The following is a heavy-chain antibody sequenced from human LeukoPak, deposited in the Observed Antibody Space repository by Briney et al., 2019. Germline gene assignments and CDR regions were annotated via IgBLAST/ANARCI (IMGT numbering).Heavy chain of an antibody. J-gene: IGHJ6*02. CDR3: ARNFGTATITYYYYYGMDV. CDR2: IVGNGDTT. D-gene: IGHD5-24*01. Sequence: GGSLRLSCAASGFTFSSYVMHWVRQAPGKGLEYVSAIVGNGDTTYYANSVKGRFTISRDNSKNTLFLQMGSLRAEDTAVYYCARNFGTATITYYYYYGMDVWGQGTTVTVSS. V-gene: IGHV3-64*01. CDR1: GFTFSSYV.